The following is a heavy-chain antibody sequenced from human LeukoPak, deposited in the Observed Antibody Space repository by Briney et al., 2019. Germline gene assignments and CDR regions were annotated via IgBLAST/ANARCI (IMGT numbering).Heavy chain of an antibody. V-gene: IGHV1-8*01. D-gene: IGHD2-2*01. J-gene: IGHJ6*02. Sequence: ASVKVSCKASGYTFTSYDINWVRQATGQGLEWMGWMNPNRGNTGYAQKFQGRVTMTRNTSISTAYMELSSLRSEDTAVYYCARGLICSSTSCYPLYYYYGMDVWGQGTTVTVSS. CDR3: ARGLICSSTSCYPLYYYYGMDV. CDR2: MNPNRGNT. CDR1: GYTFTSYD.